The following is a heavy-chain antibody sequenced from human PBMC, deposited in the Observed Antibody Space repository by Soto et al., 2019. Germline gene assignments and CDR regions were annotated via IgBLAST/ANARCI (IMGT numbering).Heavy chain of an antibody. J-gene: IGHJ4*02. CDR3: AKLGLPTVNSEY. D-gene: IGHD4-17*01. CDR1: EFSFSTYA. Sequence: GGALRLSCVASEFSFSTYAMSWVRQAPGKGLEWISTVSGSGGNTYYADSVRGRFTISRDNSRNTMSLQMSNLRAEDTAVHYCAKLGLPTVNSEYWGQGTMVTVSS. V-gene: IGHV3-23*01. CDR2: VSGSGGNT.